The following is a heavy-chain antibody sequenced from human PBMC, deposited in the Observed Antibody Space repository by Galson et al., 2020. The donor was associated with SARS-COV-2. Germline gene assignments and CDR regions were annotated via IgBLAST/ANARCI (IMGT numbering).Heavy chain of an antibody. CDR1: GFTFSDYY. D-gene: IGHD2-15*01. CDR2: ISSSGSYT. J-gene: IGHJ1*01. Sequence: GESLKISCAASGFTFSDYYMSWIRQAPGKGLEWISYISSSGSYTNYADSVKGRFTISRDNAKNSLYLQMNSLRAEDTALYFCARNGRDCSGGICYGAEYFQYWGQGNAVTVSS. CDR3: ARNGRDCSGGICYGAEYFQY. V-gene: IGHV3-11*06.